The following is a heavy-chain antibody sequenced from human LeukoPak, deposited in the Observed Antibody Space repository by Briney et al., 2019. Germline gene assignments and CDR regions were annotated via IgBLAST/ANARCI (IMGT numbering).Heavy chain of an antibody. D-gene: IGHD4-17*01. Sequence: SVTLSLTCTVSGGSINDYYWTWIRQAPGKGLEWIGYISNSGTTDYNPSLKGRVTMSVDTSKNGFSLNLTSVSAADTAMYYCARVVRGAVTSNWFDPWGQGTLVTVSS. J-gene: IGHJ5*02. CDR3: ARVVRGAVTSNWFDP. CDR1: GGSINDYY. V-gene: IGHV4-59*01. CDR2: ISNSGTT.